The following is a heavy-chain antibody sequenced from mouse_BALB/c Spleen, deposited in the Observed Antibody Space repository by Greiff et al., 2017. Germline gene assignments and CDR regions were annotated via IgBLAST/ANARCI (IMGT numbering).Heavy chain of an antibody. CDR2: INPSTGYT. J-gene: IGHJ3*01. CDR3: TRSVDYGAFAY. Sequence: QVQLQQSGAELAKPGASVKMSCKASGYTFTSYWMHWVKQRPGQGLEWIGYINPSTGYTEYNQKFKDKATLTADKSSSTAYMQLSSLTSEDSAVYYCTRSVDYGAFAYWGQGTLVTVSA. V-gene: IGHV1-7*01. D-gene: IGHD2-4*01. CDR1: GYTFTSYW.